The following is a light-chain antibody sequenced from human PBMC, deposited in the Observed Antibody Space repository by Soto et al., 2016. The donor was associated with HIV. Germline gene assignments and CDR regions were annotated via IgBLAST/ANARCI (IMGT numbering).Light chain of an antibody. Sequence: SYELTQPPSVSVALGKTATITCGGNNIGREYVYWYQQKLGQAPVLVVSYDSDRPSGIPERFSGSHSGNTATLTISRVEAGDEADYYCQVWDANSDHRGVFGGGTKLTVL. CDR2: YDS. J-gene: IGLJ2*01. CDR3: QVWDANSDHRGV. CDR1: NIGREY. V-gene: IGLV3-21*04.